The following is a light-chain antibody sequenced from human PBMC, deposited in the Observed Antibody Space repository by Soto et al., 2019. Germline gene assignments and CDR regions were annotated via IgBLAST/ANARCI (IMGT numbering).Light chain of an antibody. CDR2: AAS. CDR1: QGIRND. CDR3: LQHKSYPL. V-gene: IGKV1-17*01. J-gene: IGKJ3*01. Sequence: DIQMTQSPSSLSASVGDRVTITCRASQGIRNDLGWYQQKPGKAPKRLIYAASSLQSRVPSRFSGRGSGTEYTLLISSLQTEDFATYYFLQHKSYPLFGPGTKVDIK.